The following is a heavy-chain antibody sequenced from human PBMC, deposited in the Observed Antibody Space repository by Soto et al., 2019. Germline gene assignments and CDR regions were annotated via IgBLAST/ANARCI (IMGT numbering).Heavy chain of an antibody. V-gene: IGHV1-18*01. Sequence: QVPLVQSGAEVKKPGASVKVSCKASGYTFTSYGISWVRQAPGQGLEWMGWISAYNGNTNYAQKLQGRVTMTTDTSTSTAYMELRSLRSDDTAVYYCARNQPGQWRSAYAFDIWGQGTMVTISS. CDR1: GYTFTSYG. D-gene: IGHD6-19*01. J-gene: IGHJ3*02. CDR3: ARNQPGQWRSAYAFDI. CDR2: ISAYNGNT.